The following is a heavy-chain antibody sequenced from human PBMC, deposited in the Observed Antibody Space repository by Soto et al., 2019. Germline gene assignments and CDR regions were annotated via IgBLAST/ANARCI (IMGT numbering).Heavy chain of an antibody. V-gene: IGHV3-33*01. Sequence: GGSLRLSCAASGFTFSSYGMHWVRRAPGKGLEWVAVIWYDGSNKYYADAVKGRFTISRDNSKNTLYLQMNSLRAEDTAVYYCARDRLTTSHDAFDIWGQGTMVTVSS. J-gene: IGHJ3*02. CDR3: ARDRLTTSHDAFDI. D-gene: IGHD4-17*01. CDR2: IWYDGSNK. CDR1: GFTFSSYG.